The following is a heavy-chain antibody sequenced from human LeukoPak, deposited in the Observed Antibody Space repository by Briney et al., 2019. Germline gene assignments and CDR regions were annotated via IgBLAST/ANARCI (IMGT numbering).Heavy chain of an antibody. J-gene: IGHJ4*02. Sequence: SGPTLLNPTQTLTLTCTFSGFSLSTSGVGVGWIRQPPGKALEWLALLYWDEDRRYSPSLKSRLTITKDTSKSQVVFTMTNMDPVDTATYYCVHSVTFSTNSWYRGFDSWGQGILVIVSS. D-gene: IGHD2-2*01. V-gene: IGHV2-5*02. CDR1: GFSLSTSGVG. CDR3: VHSVTFSTNSWYRGFDS. CDR2: LYWDEDR.